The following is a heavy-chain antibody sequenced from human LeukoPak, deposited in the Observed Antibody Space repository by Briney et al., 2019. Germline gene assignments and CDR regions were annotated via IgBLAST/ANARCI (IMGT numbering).Heavy chain of an antibody. Sequence: GGSLRLSCAASGFTFSSYAMRWVRQAPGKGLEWVSAISGSGGSTYYADSVKGRFTISRDNSKNTLYLQMNSLRAEDTAVYYCAKEYYDILTGYPPPPGYFDYWGQGTLVTVSS. D-gene: IGHD3-9*01. CDR1: GFTFSSYA. J-gene: IGHJ4*02. CDR3: AKEYYDILTGYPPPPGYFDY. V-gene: IGHV3-23*01. CDR2: ISGSGGST.